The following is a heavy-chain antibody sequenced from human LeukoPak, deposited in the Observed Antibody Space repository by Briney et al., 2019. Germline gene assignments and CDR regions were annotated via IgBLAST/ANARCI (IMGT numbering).Heavy chain of an antibody. J-gene: IGHJ4*02. CDR2: INPSGGST. Sequence: ASVKVSCKASGYTFTSYYMHWVRQAPGQGLEWMGIINPSGGSTSYAQKFQGRVTMTRDMSTSTVYMELSSPRSEDTAVYYCARGFAPVWWPPGVPYWGQGTLVTVSS. CDR1: GYTFTSYY. CDR3: ARGFAPVWWPPGVPY. D-gene: IGHD1-26*01. V-gene: IGHV1-46*01.